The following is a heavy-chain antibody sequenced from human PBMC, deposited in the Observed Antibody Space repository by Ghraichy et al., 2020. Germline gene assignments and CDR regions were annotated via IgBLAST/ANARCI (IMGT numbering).Heavy chain of an antibody. V-gene: IGHV3-74*01. CDR2: INADGSST. D-gene: IGHD3-10*01. Sequence: GGSLRLSCVASGFAFSDNWMHWVRQAPGKGLVWVSRINADGSSTNYADSAKGRFTISRDNAKNTLYLQMNSLRADDTAVYYCNPFYNYGLGHYYPTDHWGQGTLVTVSS. CDR1: GFAFSDNW. J-gene: IGHJ4*02. CDR3: NPFYNYGLGHYYPTDH.